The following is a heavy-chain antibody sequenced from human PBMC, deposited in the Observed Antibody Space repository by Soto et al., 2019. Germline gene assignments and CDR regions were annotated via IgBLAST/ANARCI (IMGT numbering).Heavy chain of an antibody. CDR3: VRDRDRATAAY. V-gene: IGHV3-49*03. CDR2: IMSKAYGDTP. CDR1: GFTFGDSA. Sequence: EVHLVESGGGLIQPGQSLRLSCTTSGFTFGDSAMSWFRQAPGKGLEWVGYIMSKAYGDTPQYAASVMGRITISSDDFKGIAYLQMTSLKTDDTAVYSCVRDRDRATAAYWGRGILVTVSS. J-gene: IGHJ1*01. D-gene: IGHD3-10*01.